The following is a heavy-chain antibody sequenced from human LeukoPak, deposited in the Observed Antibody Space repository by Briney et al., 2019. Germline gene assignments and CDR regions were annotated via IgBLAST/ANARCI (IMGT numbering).Heavy chain of an antibody. J-gene: IGHJ4*02. CDR2: ISGSGGST. CDR1: GFPFSDYW. V-gene: IGHV3-23*01. CDR3: AKTYSHTSDY. Sequence: GGSLRLSCAASGFPFSDYWMNWVRQAPGKGLEWVSAISGSGGSTYYADSVKGRFTISRDNSKNTLYLQMNGLRAEDTAVYYCAKTYSHTSDYWGQGTLVTVSS. D-gene: IGHD2-15*01.